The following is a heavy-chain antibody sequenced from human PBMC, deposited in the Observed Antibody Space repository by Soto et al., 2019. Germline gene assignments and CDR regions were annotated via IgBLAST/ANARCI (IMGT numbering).Heavy chain of an antibody. J-gene: IGHJ4*02. V-gene: IGHV4-31*03. CDR2: TYYSENT. CDR3: ARLSSSGWPIDS. D-gene: IGHD6-19*01. CDR1: GGSISSGVYY. Sequence: SETLSLTCTVSGGSISSGVYYWNWIRHHPGKGLEWIGYTYYSENTYYNPSLNSRITISADTSKNQFSLKLSSVTAADTAVYYCARLSSSGWPIDSWGQGPLMTV.